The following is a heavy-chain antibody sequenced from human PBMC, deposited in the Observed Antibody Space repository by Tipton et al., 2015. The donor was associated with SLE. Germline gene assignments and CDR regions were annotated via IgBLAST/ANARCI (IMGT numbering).Heavy chain of an antibody. V-gene: IGHV6-1*01. CDR1: GVSVSSNSAA. Sequence: GLVKPSQTLPLTCSISGVSVSSNSAAWNWIRQSPSRGLEWPGRTYYRSKWYTDYAVSVKSRITINPETSKNQFSLQLNSVTPEDTAVYYCARALTGDPYYFDSWGQGALVTVTS. D-gene: IGHD7-27*01. J-gene: IGHJ4*02. CDR3: ARALTGDPYYFDS. CDR2: TYYRSKWYT.